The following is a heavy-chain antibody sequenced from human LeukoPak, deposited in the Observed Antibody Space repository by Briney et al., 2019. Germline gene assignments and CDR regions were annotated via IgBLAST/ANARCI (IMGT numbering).Heavy chain of an antibody. V-gene: IGHV3-30*04. J-gene: IGHJ4*02. Sequence: PGGSLRLSCAASGFTFITYAMHWVRQAPGRGLEWVAVISDDGSNKYYADSVTGRFTISRDNSKNTLYLRMNRLRPEDAAVYSCASSRGYSDYDSDYWGQGTLVTVSS. CDR1: GFTFITYA. D-gene: IGHD5-12*01. CDR2: ISDDGSNK. CDR3: ASSRGYSDYDSDY.